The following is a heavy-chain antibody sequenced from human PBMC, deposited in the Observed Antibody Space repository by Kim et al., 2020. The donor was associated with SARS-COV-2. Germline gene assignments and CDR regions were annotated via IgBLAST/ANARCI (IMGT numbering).Heavy chain of an antibody. V-gene: IGHV2-5*02. CDR3: AHSLTITMVKGFLITMGGPPYFGH. D-gene: IGHD3-10*01. CDR2: IYWDDDK. J-gene: IGHJ4*02. Sequence: SGPTLVNPTQTLTLTCTFSGFSLSTSGVGVGWIRQPPGKALEWLALIYWDDDKSYSPSLKSRLTITKDTSKNQVVLKMTNMDPVDTATYYCAHSLTITMVKGFLITMGGPPYFGHWGQGTLVTVSS. CDR1: GFSLSTSGVG.